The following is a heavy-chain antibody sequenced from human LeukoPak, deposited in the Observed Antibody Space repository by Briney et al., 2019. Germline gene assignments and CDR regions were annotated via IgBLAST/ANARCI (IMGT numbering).Heavy chain of an antibody. V-gene: IGHV4-59*01. Sequence: PSETLSLTCAVSGGSISSYYWSWIRQPPGKGLEWIGYIYYSGSTNYNPSLKSRVTTSVDTSKNQFSLKLSSVTAADTAVYYCARYAAYSSGWYGFDYWGQGTLVTVSS. J-gene: IGHJ4*02. D-gene: IGHD6-19*01. CDR3: ARYAAYSSGWYGFDY. CDR2: IYYSGST. CDR1: GGSISSYY.